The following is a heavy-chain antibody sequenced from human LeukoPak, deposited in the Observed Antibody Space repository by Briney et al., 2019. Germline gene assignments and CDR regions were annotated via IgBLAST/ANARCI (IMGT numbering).Heavy chain of an antibody. CDR1: GGSISSGSYY. J-gene: IGHJ4*02. D-gene: IGHD3-10*01. Sequence: PSETLSLTCTVSGGSISSGSYYWSWIRQPAGKGLEWIGRIYTSGSTNYNPSLKSRVTISVDTSKNQFSLKLSSVTAADTAVYYCAITRASREKWGQGTLVTVSS. V-gene: IGHV4-61*02. CDR3: AITRASREK. CDR2: IYTSGST.